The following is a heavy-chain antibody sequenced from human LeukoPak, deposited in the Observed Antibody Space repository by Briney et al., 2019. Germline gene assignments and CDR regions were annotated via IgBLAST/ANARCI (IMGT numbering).Heavy chain of an antibody. J-gene: IGHJ4*02. CDR2: ISWNSGSI. CDR3: AKDGTGYYDSSGYVDY. V-gene: IGHV3-9*01. Sequence: GGSLRLSCAASGFTFDDYAMHWVRQAPGKGLEWVSGISWNSGSIGYADSVKGRFTIPRDNAKNSLYLQMNSLRAEDTALYYCAKDGTGYYDSSGYVDYWGQGTLVTVSS. CDR1: GFTFDDYA. D-gene: IGHD3-22*01.